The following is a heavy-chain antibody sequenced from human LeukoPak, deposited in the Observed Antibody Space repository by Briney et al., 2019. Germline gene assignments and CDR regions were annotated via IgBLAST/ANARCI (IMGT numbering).Heavy chain of an antibody. CDR1: GYTFTSYY. CDR2: INPSGGST. V-gene: IGHV1-46*01. CDR3: ARGVGYYDSSGYPEYFQH. D-gene: IGHD3-22*01. J-gene: IGHJ1*01. Sequence: ASVTVSCKASGYTFTSYYMHWVRQAPGQGLEWMGIINPSGGSTSYAQKFQGSVTMTRDTSTSTVYMELSSLRSEDTAVYYCARGVGYYDSSGYPEYFQHWGQGTLVTVSS.